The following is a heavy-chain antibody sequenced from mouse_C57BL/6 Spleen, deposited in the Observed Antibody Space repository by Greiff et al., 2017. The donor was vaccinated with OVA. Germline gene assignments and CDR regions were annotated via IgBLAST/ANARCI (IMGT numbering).Heavy chain of an antibody. CDR1: GYTFTSYW. V-gene: IGHV1-69*01. J-gene: IGHJ2*01. CDR2: IDPSDSYT. CDR3: ARRGPITTVVATRFDY. Sequence: QVQLQQPGAELVMPGASVKLSCKASGYTFTSYWMHWVKQRPGQGLEWIGEIDPSDSYTNYNQKFKGKSTLTVDKSSSTAYMQLSSLTSEDSAVYYCARRGPITTVVATRFDYWGQGTTLTVSS. D-gene: IGHD1-1*01.